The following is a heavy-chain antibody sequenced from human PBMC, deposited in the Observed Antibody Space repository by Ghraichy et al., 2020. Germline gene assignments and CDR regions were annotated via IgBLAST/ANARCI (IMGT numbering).Heavy chain of an antibody. V-gene: IGHV1-46*01. D-gene: IGHD5-18*01. J-gene: IGHJ4*02. CDR1: GYTFTSYY. CDR3: ARDHDDLGYSYGNDY. CDR2: INPSGGST. Sequence: ASVKVSCKASGYTFTSYYMHWVRQAPGQGLEWMGIINPSGGSTSYAQKFQGRVTMTRDTSTSTVYMELSSLRSEDTAVYYCARDHDDLGYSYGNDYWGQGTLVTVSS.